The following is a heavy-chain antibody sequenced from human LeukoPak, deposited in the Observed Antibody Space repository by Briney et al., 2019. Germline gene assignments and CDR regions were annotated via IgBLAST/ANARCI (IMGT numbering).Heavy chain of an antibody. J-gene: IGHJ3*02. V-gene: IGHV4-39*07. CDR3: ARGPYSYDSSGAFDI. CDR1: GGSISSSSYY. Sequence: PSETLSLTCTVSGGSISSSSYYWGWIRQPPGKGLEWIGSIYYSGSTYYNPTLKSRVTISVDTSKNQFSLKLSSVTAADTAVYFCARGPYSYDSSGAFDIWGQGTMVTVSS. D-gene: IGHD3-22*01. CDR2: IYYSGST.